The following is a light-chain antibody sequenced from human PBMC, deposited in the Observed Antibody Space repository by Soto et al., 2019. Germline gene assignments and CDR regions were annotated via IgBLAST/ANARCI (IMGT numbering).Light chain of an antibody. CDR1: QDVSDH. CDR3: QQDEIRVIP. Sequence: FVSAGATVITISRASQDVSDHLNWYQQKPGKAPKLLIYDTSNLETGAPSRFSGSGTGTIFTLTINRLQPEDITTYCCQQDEIRVIPFAQGTLLEIK. V-gene: IGKV1-33*01. J-gene: IGKJ5*01. CDR2: DTS.